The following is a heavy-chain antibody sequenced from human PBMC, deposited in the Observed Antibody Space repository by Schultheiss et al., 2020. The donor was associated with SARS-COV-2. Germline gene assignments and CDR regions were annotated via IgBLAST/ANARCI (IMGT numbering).Heavy chain of an antibody. J-gene: IGHJ4*02. Sequence: GGSLRLSCVASGLTVNNNYMSWVRQAPGKGLEWVSVIYSGGSTYYADSVKGRFTISRDNSKNTLYLQMNSLRAEDTAVYYCADLNSGSYLTVGYWGQGTLVTVSS. CDR1: GLTVNNNY. D-gene: IGHD1-26*01. CDR3: ADLNSGSYLTVGY. CDR2: IYSGGST. V-gene: IGHV3-66*01.